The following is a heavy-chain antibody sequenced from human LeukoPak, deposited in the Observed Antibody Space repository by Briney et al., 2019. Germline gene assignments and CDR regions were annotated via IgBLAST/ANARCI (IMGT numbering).Heavy chain of an antibody. CDR2: INHSGST. V-gene: IGHV4-34*01. CDR3: AREGYDFWSGYYPDAFDI. J-gene: IGHJ3*02. CDR1: GGSFSGYY. D-gene: IGHD3-3*01. Sequence: NPSETLSLTCAVYGGSFSGYYWSWIRQPPGKGLKWIGEINHSGSTNYNPSLKSRVTISVDTSKIQFSLKLSSVTAADTAVYYCAREGYDFWSGYYPDAFDIWGQGTMVTVSS.